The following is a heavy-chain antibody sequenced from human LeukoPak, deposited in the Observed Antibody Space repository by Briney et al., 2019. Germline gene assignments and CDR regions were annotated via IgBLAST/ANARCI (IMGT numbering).Heavy chain of an antibody. J-gene: IGHJ6*03. CDR1: GFTFNNYA. CDR2: VNGGGGFT. Sequence: GGSLRLSCVASGFTFNNYAMTWVRQAPGRGLEWVSAVNGGGGFTDYADSVKGRFNISRDNSKNTLYLQMYSLRAEDTGVYYCAKSGVGDSLYYYYIDVWGKGTTVVVSS. D-gene: IGHD1-26*01. CDR3: AKSGVGDSLYYYYIDV. V-gene: IGHV3-23*01.